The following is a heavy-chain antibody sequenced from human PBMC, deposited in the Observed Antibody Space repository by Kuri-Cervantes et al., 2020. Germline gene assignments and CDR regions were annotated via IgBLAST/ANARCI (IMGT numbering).Heavy chain of an antibody. CDR1: GFTFDDYA. CDR2: ISWNSGSI. J-gene: IGHJ6*03. Sequence: SLKISCAASGFTFDDYAMHWVRQAPGKGLEWVSGISWNSGSIGYADSVKGRFTISRDNAKNSLYLQMNSLRAEDTAVYYCAREGGDYGDYLYYYYYMDVWGKGTTVTVSS. V-gene: IGHV3-9*01. D-gene: IGHD4-17*01. CDR3: AREGGDYGDYLYYYYYMDV.